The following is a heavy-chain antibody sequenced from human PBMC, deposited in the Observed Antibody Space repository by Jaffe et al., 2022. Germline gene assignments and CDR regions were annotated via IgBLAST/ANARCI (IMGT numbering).Heavy chain of an antibody. J-gene: IGHJ3*02. CDR1: GFTFSSYW. Sequence: EVQLVESGGGLVQPGGSLRLSCAASGFTFSSYWMSWVRQAPGKGLEWVANIKQDGSEKYYVDSVKGRFTISRDNAKNSLYLQMNSLRAEDTAVYYCARATYYGPYTRGRGSLFAFDIWGQGTMVTVSS. D-gene: IGHD3-16*01. CDR2: IKQDGSEK. V-gene: IGHV3-7*01. CDR3: ARATYYGPYTRGRGSLFAFDI.